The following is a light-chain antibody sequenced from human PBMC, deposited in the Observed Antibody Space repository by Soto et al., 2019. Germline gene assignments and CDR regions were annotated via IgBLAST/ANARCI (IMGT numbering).Light chain of an antibody. CDR2: DAS. V-gene: IGKV1-5*01. Sequence: DLPMTQSPSSLSASVGDRVTITCRASQSISSYLNWYQQKPGKAPKLLIYDASSLESGVPSRFSGSGSGTEFTLTISSLQPDDFATYYCQQYNSYPWTFGQGTKVEIK. CDR1: QSISSY. CDR3: QQYNSYPWT. J-gene: IGKJ1*01.